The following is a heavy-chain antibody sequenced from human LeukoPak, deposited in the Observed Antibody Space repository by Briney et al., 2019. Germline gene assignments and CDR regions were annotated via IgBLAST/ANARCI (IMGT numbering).Heavy chain of an antibody. Sequence: GGPLGLSCAAPGFTFSSFPMHGVRQAPGRGREYVSAFSSNGGSTYYANSVKGRFTISRDNSKNTLYLQMGSLRAEDMAVYYCARAFRAAAGPSIQHWGQGTLVTVSS. CDR1: GFTFSSFP. D-gene: IGHD6-13*01. CDR3: ARAFRAAAGPSIQH. J-gene: IGHJ1*01. V-gene: IGHV3-64*01. CDR2: FSSNGGST.